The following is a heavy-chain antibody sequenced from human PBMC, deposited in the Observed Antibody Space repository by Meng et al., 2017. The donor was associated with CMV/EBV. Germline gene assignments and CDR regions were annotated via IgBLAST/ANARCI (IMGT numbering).Heavy chain of an antibody. CDR2: IIPIFGTA. Sequence: TCAASGFTFSSYAMSWVRQAPGKGLEWMGGIIPIFGTANYAQKFQGRVTITTDESTSTAYMELSSLRSEDTAVYYCAREKRGLGYCSSTSCYYYYGMDVWGQGTTVTVSS. J-gene: IGHJ6*02. D-gene: IGHD2-2*01. CDR1: GFTFSSYA. V-gene: IGHV1-69*05. CDR3: AREKRGLGYCSSTSCYYYYGMDV.